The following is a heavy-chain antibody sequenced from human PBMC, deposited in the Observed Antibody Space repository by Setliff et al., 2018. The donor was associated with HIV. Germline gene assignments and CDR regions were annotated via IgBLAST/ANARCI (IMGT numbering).Heavy chain of an antibody. D-gene: IGHD1-20*01. CDR2: INHSGST. J-gene: IGHJ4*02. CDR1: GESLSSYF. CDR3: ATGITMAPDY. Sequence: PSETLSLTCDVYGESLSSYFRSWIRQPPGKGLEWIGEINHSGSTNYNPSLKSRVTISVGKSKNQFSLSLSSVTAADTAVYYCATGITMAPDYWGQGSLVTVS. V-gene: IGHV4-34*01.